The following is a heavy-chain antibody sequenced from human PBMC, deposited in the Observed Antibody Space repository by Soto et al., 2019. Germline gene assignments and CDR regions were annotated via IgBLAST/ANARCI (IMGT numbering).Heavy chain of an antibody. J-gene: IGHJ4*02. V-gene: IGHV6-1*01. Sequence: PSQTLSLTCAISGDSVSSHSIAWNWIRKSPSRGLEWLGRTYYWSTWKNDYAESVKSRLTVNPDTSNNQFSLQLNSVTPDDTAVYYCARDSFIAAAGTGRPYFDYWGQGTLVTVSS. CDR1: GDSVSSHSIA. CDR3: ARDSFIAAAGTGRPYFDY. CDR2: TYYWSTWKN. D-gene: IGHD6-13*01.